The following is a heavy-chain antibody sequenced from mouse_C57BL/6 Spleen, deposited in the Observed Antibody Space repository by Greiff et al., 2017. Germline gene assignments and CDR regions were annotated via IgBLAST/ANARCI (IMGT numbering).Heavy chain of an antibody. CDR2: IRNKANNHAT. CDR3: TYGSRKYYFDY. Sequence: EVMLVESGGGLVQPGGSMKLSCAASGFTFSDAWMDWVRQSPEKGLEWVAEIRNKANNHATYYAESVKGRFTISRDDSKSSVYLQMNSLRAEDTGIYYCTYGSRKYYFDYWGQGTTLTVSS. V-gene: IGHV6-6*01. J-gene: IGHJ2*01. D-gene: IGHD1-1*01. CDR1: GFTFSDAW.